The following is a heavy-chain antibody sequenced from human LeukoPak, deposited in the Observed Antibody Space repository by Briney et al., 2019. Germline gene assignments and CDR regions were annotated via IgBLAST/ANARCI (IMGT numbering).Heavy chain of an antibody. CDR3: AKAKSSSWYRWDYYYGMDV. V-gene: IGHV3-30*18. CDR2: ISYDGSNK. Sequence: PGGSLRLSCAASGFTFSSYGMHWVRQAPGKGLEWVAVISYDGSNKYYADSVKGRFTISRDNPKNTLYLQMNSLRAEDTAVYYCAKAKSSSWYRWDYYYGMDVWGQGTTVTVFS. CDR1: GFTFSSYG. D-gene: IGHD6-13*01. J-gene: IGHJ6*02.